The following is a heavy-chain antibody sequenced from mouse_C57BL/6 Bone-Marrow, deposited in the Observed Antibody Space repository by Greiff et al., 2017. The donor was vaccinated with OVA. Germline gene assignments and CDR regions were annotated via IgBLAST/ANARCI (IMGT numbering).Heavy chain of an antibody. CDR3: ARDSSGYRFAY. J-gene: IGHJ3*01. V-gene: IGHV1-18*01. Sequence: VQLKQSGPELVKPGASVKIPCKASGYTFTDYNMDWVKQSHGKSLEWIGDINPNNGGTIYNQKFKGKATLTVDKSSSTAYMELRSLTSEDTAVYYCARDSSGYRFAYRGEETLVTVSA. CDR2: INPNNGGT. CDR1: GYTFTDYN. D-gene: IGHD3-2*02.